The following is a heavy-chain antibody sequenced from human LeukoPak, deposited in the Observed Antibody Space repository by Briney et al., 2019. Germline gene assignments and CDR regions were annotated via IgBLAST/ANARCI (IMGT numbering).Heavy chain of an antibody. CDR1: GGSFSGYY. CDR2: INHSGST. Sequence: SETLSLTCAVFGGSFSGYYWTWIRQPPGKGLEWIGEINHSGSTNYNPSLKSRVTISVDTSNKQFSLKLTSVTAADTAVYYCARWWGFDPWGQGTLVTVSS. D-gene: IGHD2-15*01. CDR3: ARWWGFDP. V-gene: IGHV4-34*01. J-gene: IGHJ5*02.